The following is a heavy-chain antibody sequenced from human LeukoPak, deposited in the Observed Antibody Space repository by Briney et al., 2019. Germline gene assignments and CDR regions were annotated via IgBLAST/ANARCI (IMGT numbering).Heavy chain of an antibody. CDR1: GGSISSGDYY. D-gene: IGHD4-17*01. V-gene: IGHV4-30-4*01. CDR3: ARVGMTTVTSFDY. J-gene: IGHJ4*02. CDR2: IYYSGST. Sequence: SQTLSLTCTVSGGSISSGDYYWSWIRQPPGKGLEWIGYIYYSGSTYYNPSLKSRVTISVDTSKNQFSLKLSSVTAADTAVYYCARVGMTTVTSFDYWGQGTLDTVSS.